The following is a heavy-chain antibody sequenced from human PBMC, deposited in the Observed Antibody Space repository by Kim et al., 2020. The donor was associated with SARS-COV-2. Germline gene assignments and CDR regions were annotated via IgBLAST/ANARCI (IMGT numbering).Heavy chain of an antibody. D-gene: IGHD6-6*01. V-gene: IGHV3-11*01. Sequence: GGSLRLSCAASGFTFSDYYMSWIRQAPGKGLEWVSYISSSGSTIYYADSVKGRFTISRDNAKNSLYLQMNSLRAEDTAVYYCARDGRSIAARPPLNYWGQGTLVTVSS. CDR1: GFTFSDYY. CDR3: ARDGRSIAARPPLNY. CDR2: ISSSGSTI. J-gene: IGHJ4*02.